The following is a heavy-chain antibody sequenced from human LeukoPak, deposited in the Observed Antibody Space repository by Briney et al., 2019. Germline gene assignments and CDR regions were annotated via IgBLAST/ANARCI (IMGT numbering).Heavy chain of an antibody. CDR1: GYTLTELS. V-gene: IGHV1-24*01. CDR3: ATEYYDYVWGSSPH. D-gene: IGHD3-16*01. Sequence: GASVKVSCKVSGYTLTELSMHWVRQAPGKGLEWMGGFDPEDGETIYAQKFQGRATMTEDTSTDTAYMELSSLRSEDTAVYYCATEYYDYVWGSSPHWGQGTLVTVSS. J-gene: IGHJ4*02. CDR2: FDPEDGET.